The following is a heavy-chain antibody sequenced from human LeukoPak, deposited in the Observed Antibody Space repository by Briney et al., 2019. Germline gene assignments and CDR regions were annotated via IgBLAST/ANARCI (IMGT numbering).Heavy chain of an antibody. V-gene: IGHV4-4*07. J-gene: IGHJ2*01. CDR3: ARDALYCSSTSCYRYWYFDL. D-gene: IGHD2-2*01. Sequence: PSETLSLTCAVYGGSFSGYYWSWIRQPAGKGLEWIGRIYTSGSTNYNPSLKSRVTMSVDTSKNQFSLKLSSVTAADTAVYYCARDALYCSSTSCYRYWYFDLWGRGTLVTVSS. CDR2: IYTSGST. CDR1: GGSFSGYY.